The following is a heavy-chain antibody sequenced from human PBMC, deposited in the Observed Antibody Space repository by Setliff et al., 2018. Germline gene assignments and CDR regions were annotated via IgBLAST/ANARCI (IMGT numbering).Heavy chain of an antibody. D-gene: IGHD3-10*01. V-gene: IGHV4-59*11. J-gene: IGHJ6*03. CDR1: GGSIGPHY. Sequence: PSETLSLTCTVSGGSIGPHYWSWIRQAPGKGLEWIGHIFYSDTAKYNPSLESRAAISVDSSKNQFSLKLRSVTAADTAVYYCARDRATVIRGVTSFFYYYMDVWGRDHGHRLL. CDR3: ARDRATVIRGVTSFFYYYMDV. CDR2: IFYSDTA.